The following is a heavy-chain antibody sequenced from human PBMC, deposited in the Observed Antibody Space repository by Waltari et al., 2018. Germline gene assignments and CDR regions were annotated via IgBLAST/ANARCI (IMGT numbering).Heavy chain of an antibody. J-gene: IGHJ4*02. CDR1: GGSISSGGYS. Sequence: QLQLQESGSGLVKPSQTLSLTCAVSGGSISSGGYSWSWIRQSPGKGLEWIGHIYQSGSTYFNPSLKRRVTISVDRSKNQFSLKLTSVTAADTAVYYCARIVGDFVYFDFWGQGTLVTVSS. CDR3: ARIVGDFVYFDF. V-gene: IGHV4-30-2*06. CDR2: IYQSGST. D-gene: IGHD2-15*01.